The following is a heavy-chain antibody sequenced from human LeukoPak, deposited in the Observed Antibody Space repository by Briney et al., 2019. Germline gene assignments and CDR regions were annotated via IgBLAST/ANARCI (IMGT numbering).Heavy chain of an antibody. D-gene: IGHD2-2*01. CDR2: INPNSGGT. CDR3: ARLARGSTSSAIRNYYFDY. CDR1: GYTFTGYY. Sequence: ASVKVSCKASGYTFTGYYMHWVRQAPGQGLEWMGWINPNSGGTNYAQKFQGRVTMTRDTSISTAYMELSRLRSDDTAVYYCARLARGSTSSAIRNYYFDYWGQGTLVTVSS. J-gene: IGHJ4*02. V-gene: IGHV1-2*02.